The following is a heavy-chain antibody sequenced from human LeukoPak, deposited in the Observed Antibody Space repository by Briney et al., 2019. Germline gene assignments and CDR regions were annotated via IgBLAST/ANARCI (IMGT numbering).Heavy chain of an antibody. J-gene: IGHJ3*02. V-gene: IGHV3-7*01. Sequence: GGSLRLSCAASGFTFSSYWMGWVRQAPGKGLEWVANIKQDGSEKYYVDSVKGRFTISRDNAKNSLYLQMNSLRAEDTAVHYCARILPSPYYDSSGYYLASYAFDIWGQGTMVTVSS. CDR1: GFTFSSYW. CDR3: ARILPSPYYDSSGYYLASYAFDI. CDR2: IKQDGSEK. D-gene: IGHD3-22*01.